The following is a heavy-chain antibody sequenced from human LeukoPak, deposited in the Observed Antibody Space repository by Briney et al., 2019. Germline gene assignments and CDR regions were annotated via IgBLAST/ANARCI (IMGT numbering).Heavy chain of an antibody. V-gene: IGHV4-39*01. CDR2: IYYSGST. Sequence: SETLSLTCTVSGGSISSSSYYWGWIRQPPGKGLEWIGSIYYSGSTYYNPSLKSRVTISVDTSKNQFSLKVSSVAAADTAVYYCARRVVVVTAAPNDYWGQGTLVTVSS. CDR3: ARRVVVVTAAPNDY. CDR1: GGSISSSSYY. J-gene: IGHJ4*02. D-gene: IGHD2-21*02.